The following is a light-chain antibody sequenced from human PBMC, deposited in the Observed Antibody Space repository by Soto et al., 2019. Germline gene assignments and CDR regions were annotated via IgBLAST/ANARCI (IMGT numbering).Light chain of an antibody. CDR3: QHHNSYCLT. V-gene: IGKV1-5*01. CDR2: VAS. CDR1: QSIRHY. J-gene: IGKJ1*01. Sequence: DIQMTQSPPTLSASVGDRVTITCRASQSIRHYLAWYQQMPGKAPKLLIYVASTLQSVFPSRFSGSGSGTEFTLTISSLQPHEFRTDFCQHHNSYCLTFGLGTNV.